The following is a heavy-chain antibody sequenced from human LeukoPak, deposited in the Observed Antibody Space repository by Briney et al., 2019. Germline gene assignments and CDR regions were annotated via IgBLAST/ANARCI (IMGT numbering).Heavy chain of an antibody. D-gene: IGHD2-2*01. Sequence: GRSLRLSCVASGLTFNTYGIHWVRQAPGKGLEWVAGISVDGNNKDYSDSVKGRFTISRDNSKNILYLQMNSLRAEDTAVYYCAKAAYCTSTSCHFSGYAQRPLDSWGQGTLVTVSS. CDR2: ISVDGNNK. J-gene: IGHJ4*02. CDR1: GLTFNTYG. CDR3: AKAAYCTSTSCHFSGYAQRPLDS. V-gene: IGHV3-30*18.